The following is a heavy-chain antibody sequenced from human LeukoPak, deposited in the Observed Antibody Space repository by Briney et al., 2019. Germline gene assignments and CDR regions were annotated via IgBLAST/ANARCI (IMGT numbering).Heavy chain of an antibody. V-gene: IGHV4-59*01. D-gene: IGHD3-10*01. Sequence: SETLSLTCTVSGGSISSYYWSWIRQPPGKGLEWIGYIYYSGSTNYNPSLKSRVTISVDTSKNQFSLKLSSVTAADTAVYYCARDRLWFGGYTPCGAFDIWGQGTMVTVSS. CDR1: GGSISSYY. J-gene: IGHJ3*02. CDR2: IYYSGST. CDR3: ARDRLWFGGYTPCGAFDI.